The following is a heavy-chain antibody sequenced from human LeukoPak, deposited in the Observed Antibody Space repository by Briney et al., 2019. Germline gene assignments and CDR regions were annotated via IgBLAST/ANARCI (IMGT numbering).Heavy chain of an antibody. V-gene: IGHV3-30*03. CDR1: GFTFSSYG. Sequence: SGGSLRLSCAASGFTFSSYGMHGVRQAPGKGLEWVALISYDGSNKYYADSVKGRFTISRDNAKNSLYLQMNSLRAEDTAVYYCASGPGYCGGDCYTAFDPWGQGTLVTVSS. J-gene: IGHJ5*02. D-gene: IGHD2-21*01. CDR3: ASGPGYCGGDCYTAFDP. CDR2: ISYDGSNK.